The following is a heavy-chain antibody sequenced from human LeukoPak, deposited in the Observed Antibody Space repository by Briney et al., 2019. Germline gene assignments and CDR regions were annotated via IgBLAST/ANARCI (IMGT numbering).Heavy chain of an antibody. J-gene: IGHJ5*02. V-gene: IGHV1-24*01. CDR2: FDPEDGET. CDR3: ARSDQWLAENWFDP. D-gene: IGHD6-19*01. CDR1: GYTLTELS. Sequence: ASVKVSCKVSGYTLTELSMHWVRQAPGKGLEWMGGFDPEDGETIYAQKFQGRVTMTTDTSTSTAYMELRSLRSDDTAVYFCARSDQWLAENWFDPWGQGTLVTVSS.